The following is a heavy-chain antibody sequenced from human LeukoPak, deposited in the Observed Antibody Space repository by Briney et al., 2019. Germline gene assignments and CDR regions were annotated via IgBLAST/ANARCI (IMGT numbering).Heavy chain of an antibody. J-gene: IGHJ4*02. V-gene: IGHV3-33*01. CDR1: GFTFSSYG. Sequence: GGSLRLSCAASGFTFSSYGMHWVRQAPGKGLEWVAVIWYDGSSKYYADSVKGRFTISRDNSKNTLYLQMNSLRAEDTAVYYCAAYDSSGYYYAGWYWGQGTLVTVSS. CDR2: IWYDGSSK. D-gene: IGHD3-22*01. CDR3: AAYDSSGYYYAGWY.